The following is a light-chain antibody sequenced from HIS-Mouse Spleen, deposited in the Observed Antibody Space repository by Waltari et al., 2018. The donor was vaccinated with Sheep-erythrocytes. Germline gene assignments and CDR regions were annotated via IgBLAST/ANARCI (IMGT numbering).Light chain of an antibody. CDR3: CSYAGSYNHV. CDR2: DVS. Sequence: QSALTQPRSVSGSPGQSVTISCTGTSSDVGGYNYVSWYQQHPGKAPKLMIYDVSKRTAGVPGRVSGSKSGNTASLTISGLQAEDEADYYCCSYAGSYNHVFATGTKVTVL. J-gene: IGLJ1*01. CDR1: SSDVGGYNY. V-gene: IGLV2-11*01.